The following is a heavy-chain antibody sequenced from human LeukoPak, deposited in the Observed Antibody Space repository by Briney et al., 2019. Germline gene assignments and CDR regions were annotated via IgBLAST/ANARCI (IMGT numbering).Heavy chain of an antibody. CDR2: IIPILGIA. V-gene: IGHV1-69*04. J-gene: IGHJ4*02. CDR3: ARGEVGYGSGSYYFDY. Sequence: SVKVSCKASGGTFSSYAISWVRQAPGQGLEWMGRIIPILGIANYAQKFQGRVTITADKSTSTAYMELSSLRSEDTAVYYCARGEVGYGSGSYYFDYWGQGTLVTVSS. D-gene: IGHD3-10*01. CDR1: GGTFSSYA.